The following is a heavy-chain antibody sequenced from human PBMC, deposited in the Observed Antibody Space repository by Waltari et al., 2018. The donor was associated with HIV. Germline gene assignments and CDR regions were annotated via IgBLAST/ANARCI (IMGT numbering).Heavy chain of an antibody. V-gene: IGHV3-9*01. D-gene: IGHD5-18*01. J-gene: IGHJ4*02. CDR2: ISWNSGSI. Sequence: EVQLVESGGGLVQPGRSLRLSCAASGFTFDDYAMHWVRQAPGKGLEWVSGISWNSGSIGYADSVKGRFTISRDNAKNSLYLQMNSLRAEDTALYYCAKDIVPRGYSYGVDYWGQGTLVTVSS. CDR1: GFTFDDYA. CDR3: AKDIVPRGYSYGVDY.